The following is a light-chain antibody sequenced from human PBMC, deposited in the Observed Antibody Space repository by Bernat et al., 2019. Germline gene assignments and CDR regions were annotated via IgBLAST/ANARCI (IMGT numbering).Light chain of an antibody. CDR3: QTYYSPPPT. Sequence: DIVMTQSPDSLAVSLGERATINCKSSQSVLYSSNNKNYLAWYQQKPGQPPKLLIYWASTRESGVPDRFSGSGSGTDFTLPISSLQAEDVAVYSCQTYYSPPPTFGQGTKVEIK. CDR1: QSVLYSSNNKNY. CDR2: WAS. V-gene: IGKV4-1*01. J-gene: IGKJ1*01.